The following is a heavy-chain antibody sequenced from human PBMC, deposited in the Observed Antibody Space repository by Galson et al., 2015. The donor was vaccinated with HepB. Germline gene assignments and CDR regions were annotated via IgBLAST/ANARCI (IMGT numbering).Heavy chain of an antibody. J-gene: IGHJ4*02. CDR3: ARSGPSSNLGSGPTYYFDY. D-gene: IGHD2-15*01. Sequence: SLRLSCAASGFTFSSYSMNWVRQAPGKGLEWVSSISSSSSYIYYADSVKGRFTISRDNAKNSLYLQMNSLRAEDTAVYYCARSGPSSNLGSGPTYYFDYWGQGTLVTVSS. CDR2: ISSSSSYI. CDR1: GFTFSSYS. V-gene: IGHV3-21*01.